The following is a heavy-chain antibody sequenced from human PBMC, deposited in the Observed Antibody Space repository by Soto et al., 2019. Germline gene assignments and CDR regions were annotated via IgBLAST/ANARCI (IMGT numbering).Heavy chain of an antibody. D-gene: IGHD3-16*01. Sequence: GASVKVSFKASGGTFSSYAISWLRQAPGQGLEWMGGIIPIFGTANYAQKFQGRVTITADESTSTAYMELSSLRSEDTAVYYCARDPFGRAPGVWFDPWGQGTLVTVSS. J-gene: IGHJ5*02. V-gene: IGHV1-69*13. CDR2: IIPIFGTA. CDR1: GGTFSSYA. CDR3: ARDPFGRAPGVWFDP.